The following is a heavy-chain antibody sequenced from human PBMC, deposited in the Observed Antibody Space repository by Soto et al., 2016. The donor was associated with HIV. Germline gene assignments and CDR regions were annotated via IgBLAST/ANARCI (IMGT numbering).Heavy chain of an antibody. V-gene: IGHV1-69*10. J-gene: IGHJ4*02. D-gene: IGHD2-15*01. CDR1: GGTFSSYA. CDR3: ARVVSGYYFDY. Sequence: QVQLVQSGAEVKKPGSSVKVSCKASGGTFSSYAISWVRQAPGQGLEWMGGIIPILGIANYAQNFQGRVTITADKSTSTAYMELSSLRSEDTAVYYCARVVSGYYFDYWGQGTLVAVSS. CDR2: IIPILGIA.